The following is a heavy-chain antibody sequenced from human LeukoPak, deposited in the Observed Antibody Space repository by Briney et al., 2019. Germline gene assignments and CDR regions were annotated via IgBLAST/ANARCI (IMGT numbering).Heavy chain of an antibody. V-gene: IGHV3-49*04. D-gene: IGHD3-3*01. Sequence: PGRSLRLSCTASGFTFGDYAMSWVRQAPGKGLEGVGFIRSKAYGGTTEYAACVKGRFTISRDDSKSIAYLQMNSLKTEDTAVYYCTRVRFLEWLLHYYGMDVWGQGTTVTVSS. CDR1: GFTFGDYA. J-gene: IGHJ6*02. CDR3: TRVRFLEWLLHYYGMDV. CDR2: IRSKAYGGTT.